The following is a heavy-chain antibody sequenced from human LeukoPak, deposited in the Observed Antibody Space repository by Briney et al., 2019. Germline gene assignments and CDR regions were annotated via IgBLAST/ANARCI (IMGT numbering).Heavy chain of an antibody. D-gene: IGHD3-9*01. CDR3: GRELDWLPTLDY. Sequence: GGSLRLSCAASGFTFSSYWMHWVRQVPGKGLVWVSRITSEGSSTRYADSVKGRFTISRDNAKNTLYLQMNSLRAEDTAVYYCGRELDWLPTLDYWGQGTLVTVSS. CDR1: GFTFSSYW. V-gene: IGHV3-74*01. J-gene: IGHJ4*02. CDR2: ITSEGSST.